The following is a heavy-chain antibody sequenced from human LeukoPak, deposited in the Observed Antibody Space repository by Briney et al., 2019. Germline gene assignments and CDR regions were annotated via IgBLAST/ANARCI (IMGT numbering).Heavy chain of an antibody. J-gene: IGHJ6*03. CDR1: GYTFTGYY. CDR3: ARGPDSSGYYVPYYYYMDV. Sequence: GASVKVSCKASGYTFTGYYIHWVRQAPGQGLEWMGWMNPNSGNTGYAQKFQGRVTITRNTSISTAYMELSSLRSEDTAVYYCARGPDSSGYYVPYYYYMDVWGKGTTVTVSS. CDR2: MNPNSGNT. V-gene: IGHV1-8*03. D-gene: IGHD3-22*01.